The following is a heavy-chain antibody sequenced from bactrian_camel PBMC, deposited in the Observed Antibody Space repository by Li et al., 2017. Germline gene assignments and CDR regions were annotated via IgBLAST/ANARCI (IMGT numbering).Heavy chain of an antibody. CDR3: AARRAMDWGDLCHPGGDFAY. CDR1: GNILGLIY. CDR2: IHARHSDW. Sequence: VQLVESGGGSVQSGGSLTLSCAVSGNILGLIYMAWARQREGQEREGVATIHARHSDWWYADSVKGRFTISRDNAKNTLYLQIDSLKIEDSGMYYCAARRAMDWGDLCHPGGDFAYWGTGTQVTVS. J-gene: IGHJ6*01. D-gene: IGHD3*01. V-gene: IGHV3S54*01.